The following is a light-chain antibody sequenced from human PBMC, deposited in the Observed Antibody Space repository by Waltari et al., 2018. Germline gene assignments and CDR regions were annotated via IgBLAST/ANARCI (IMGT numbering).Light chain of an antibody. Sequence: EIVLTQSQATLSLSPGERATLSCRASQRVSSYLAWYQQKPGQAPRLLIYDASNRATGIPSRFSGSGSGTVFTLTICSLEPEDFAVYYCQQRSNWPYTFGQGTKLEIK. CDR2: DAS. CDR3: QQRSNWPYT. V-gene: IGKV3-11*01. CDR1: QRVSSY. J-gene: IGKJ2*01.